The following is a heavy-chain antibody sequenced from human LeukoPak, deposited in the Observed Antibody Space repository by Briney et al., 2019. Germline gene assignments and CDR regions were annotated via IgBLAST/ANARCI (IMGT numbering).Heavy chain of an antibody. J-gene: IGHJ4*02. Sequence: GGSLRLSCAASGFTFSSYSMNWVRQAPGKGLEWVSSIRSSSSYIYYADSVKGRFTISRDNAKNSLYLQMNSLRAEDTAVYYCARDRAPYSGSYPLDYWGQGTLVTVSS. D-gene: IGHD1-26*01. V-gene: IGHV3-21*01. CDR3: ARDRAPYSGSYPLDY. CDR2: IRSSSSYI. CDR1: GFTFSSYS.